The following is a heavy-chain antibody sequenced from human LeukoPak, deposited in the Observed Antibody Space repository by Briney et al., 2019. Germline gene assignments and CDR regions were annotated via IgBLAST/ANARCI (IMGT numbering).Heavy chain of an antibody. CDR3: AKAPGIPPFGLESAFDY. D-gene: IGHD3-16*01. J-gene: IGHJ4*02. CDR1: GFTVSSNY. Sequence: QTGGSLRLSCAASGFTVSSNYMSWVRQAPGKGLEWVSAISGSGGSTYYADSVKGRFTISRDNSKNTLYLQMNSLRAEDTAVYYCAKAPGIPPFGLESAFDYWGQGTLVTVSS. CDR2: ISGSGGST. V-gene: IGHV3-23*01.